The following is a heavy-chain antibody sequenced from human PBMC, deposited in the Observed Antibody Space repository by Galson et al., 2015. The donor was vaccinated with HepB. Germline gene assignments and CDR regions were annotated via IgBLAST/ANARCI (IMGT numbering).Heavy chain of an antibody. CDR1: GFTFSSYS. D-gene: IGHD3-22*01. J-gene: IGHJ4*02. CDR2: ISSSSSTI. CDR3: ARSPNYDSSAHPPG. V-gene: IGHV3-48*02. Sequence: SLRLSCAASGFTFSSYSMNWVRQAPGKGLEWVSYISSSSSTIYYADSVKGRFTISRDNAKNSLYLQMNSLRDEDTAVYYCARSPNYDSSAHPPGWGQGTLVTVSS.